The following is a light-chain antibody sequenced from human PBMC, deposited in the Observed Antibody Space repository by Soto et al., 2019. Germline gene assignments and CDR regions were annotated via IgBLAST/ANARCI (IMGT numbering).Light chain of an antibody. V-gene: IGKV1D-12*01. CDR3: QQANSFPIS. CDR2: GAS. J-gene: IGKJ5*01. CDR1: QGISTW. Sequence: DIPMTPSPSSLSSSVGDRGTITCRASQGISTWLAWYQQKPGKAPKLLIYGASSLQSGVPSRFSGSGSGTDFTLTISNLQPEDFATYYCQQANSFPISFGQGTRLEIK.